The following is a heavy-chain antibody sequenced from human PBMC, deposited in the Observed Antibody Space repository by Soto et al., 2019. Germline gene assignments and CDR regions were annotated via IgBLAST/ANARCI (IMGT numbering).Heavy chain of an antibody. Sequence: SLRLSCAASGFTVSSNYMSWVRQAPGKGLEWVSVIYSGGSTYYADSVKGRFTISRDNSKNTLYLQMNSLRAEDTAVYYCAREVAPYYYESSGYYVRYGMDVWGQGTTVTVSS. D-gene: IGHD3-22*01. V-gene: IGHV3-66*01. CDR3: AREVAPYYYESSGYYVRYGMDV. CDR2: IYSGGST. J-gene: IGHJ6*02. CDR1: GFTVSSNY.